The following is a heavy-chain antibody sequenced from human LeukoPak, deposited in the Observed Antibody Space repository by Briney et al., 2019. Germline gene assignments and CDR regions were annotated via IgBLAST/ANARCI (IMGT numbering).Heavy chain of an antibody. CDR2: ISGSGGST. Sequence: PGGSLRLSCAASGFTFSSYGMSWVRQAPGKGLEWVSGISGSGGSTYYADSVKGRFTISRDNPKNTLYPQMNSLRAEDTALYYCAKVALSSGLAMYYFDYWGQGTLITVSS. CDR1: GFTFSSYG. D-gene: IGHD3-16*02. J-gene: IGHJ4*02. V-gene: IGHV3-23*01. CDR3: AKVALSSGLAMYYFDY.